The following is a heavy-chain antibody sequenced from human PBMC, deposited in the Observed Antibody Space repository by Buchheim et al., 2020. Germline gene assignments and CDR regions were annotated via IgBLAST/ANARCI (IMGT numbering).Heavy chain of an antibody. J-gene: IGHJ6*02. CDR2: IDPSDSYT. CDR3: ARHQSWELRRYYYGMDV. V-gene: IGHV5-10-1*03. D-gene: IGHD1-26*01. Sequence: EVQLVQSGAEVKKPGESLRISCKGSGYSFTSYWISWVRQMPGKGLEWMGRIDPSDSYTNYSPSFQGHVTISADKSISTAYPQWSSLKASDTAMYYCARHQSWELRRYYYGMDVWGQGTT. CDR1: GYSFTSYW.